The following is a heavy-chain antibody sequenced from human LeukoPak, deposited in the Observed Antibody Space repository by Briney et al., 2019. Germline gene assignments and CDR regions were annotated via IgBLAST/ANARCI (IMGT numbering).Heavy chain of an antibody. CDR3: AKDLLSAGYSGYDFEFYFDY. J-gene: IGHJ4*02. V-gene: IGHV3-33*06. CDR2: IWYDGSNK. Sequence: GGSLRLSCAASGFTFSSYGMHWVRQAPGKGLEWVAVIWYDGSNKYYADSVKGRFTISRDNSKNTLYLQMNSLRAEDTAVYYCAKDLLSAGYSGYDFEFYFDYWGQGTLVTVSS. D-gene: IGHD5-12*01. CDR1: GFTFSSYG.